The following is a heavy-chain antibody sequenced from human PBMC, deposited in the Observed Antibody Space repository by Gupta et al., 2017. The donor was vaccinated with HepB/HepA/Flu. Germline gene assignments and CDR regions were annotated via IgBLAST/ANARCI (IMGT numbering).Heavy chain of an antibody. CDR3: ARDRRMSVVVVSPFDY. J-gene: IGHJ4*02. CDR2: ISSSGSTI. Sequence: EVQLVESGGGLVQPGGSLRLSCAASGFTFSSYEMNWVRQAPGKGLEWVSYISSSGSTIYYADSVKGRFTIARDNAKNSLYLQMNSLRAEDTAVYYWARDRRMSVVVVSPFDYWGQGTLVTVSS. V-gene: IGHV3-48*03. D-gene: IGHD3-22*01. CDR1: GFTFSSYE.